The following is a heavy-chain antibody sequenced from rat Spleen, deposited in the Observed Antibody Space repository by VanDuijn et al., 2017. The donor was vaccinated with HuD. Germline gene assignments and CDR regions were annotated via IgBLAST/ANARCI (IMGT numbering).Heavy chain of an antibody. CDR3: ARRHYGYTDYFDY. D-gene: IGHD1-9*01. V-gene: IGHV5-29*01. CDR2: ISYGDSSGHSST. J-gene: IGHJ2*01. CDR1: GFTFSDYG. Sequence: EVQLVESGGGLVQPGKSLKLSCAASGFTFSDYGMAWVRQAPTKGLEWVATISYGDSSGHSSTYYRDSVKGRFTISRDNAKSTLSLQMDRLRSEETATFYCARRHYGYTDYFDYWGQGVMVTVSS.